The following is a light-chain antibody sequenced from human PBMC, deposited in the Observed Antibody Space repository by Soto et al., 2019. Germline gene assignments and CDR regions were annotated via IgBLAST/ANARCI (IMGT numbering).Light chain of an antibody. V-gene: IGKV3-15*01. CDR3: QQFNNLPYS. CDR2: GSF. J-gene: IGKJ2*03. Sequence: EVVMTQSPATLSVSPGESATLSCSASQPVSSNLAWYQQKPGQAPRLLIDGSFTRATGVPARFSASRSGTEFTLTITSPQSEDFALYFCQQFNNLPYSFGQGTKLEIK. CDR1: QPVSSN.